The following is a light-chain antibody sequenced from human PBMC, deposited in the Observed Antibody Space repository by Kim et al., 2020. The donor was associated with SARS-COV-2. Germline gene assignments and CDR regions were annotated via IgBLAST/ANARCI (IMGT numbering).Light chain of an antibody. V-gene: IGLV3-19*01. CDR2: GKN. J-gene: IGLJ3*02. CDR1: SLRSYY. CDR3: NSRDSSGNHFWV. Sequence: LGQTVRITGQGDSLRSYYASWYQQKPGQAPVLVIYGKNNRPSGIPDRFSGSSSGNTASLTITGAQAEDEADYYCNSRDSSGNHFWVFGGGTQLTVL.